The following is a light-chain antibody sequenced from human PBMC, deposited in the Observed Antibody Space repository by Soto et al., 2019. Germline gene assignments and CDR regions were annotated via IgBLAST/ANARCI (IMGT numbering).Light chain of an antibody. CDR1: QGISSY. CDR2: EAS. Sequence: VIWMTQSPSLLSASPGDRVTISCRMSQGISSYLAWYQQKPGKVPQLLIYEASILQSGVPPRFSGSGSGTEFTLTISSLQPDDFATYYCQPYNSYSRTFGQGTKVDIK. J-gene: IGKJ1*01. V-gene: IGKV1D-8*03. CDR3: QPYNSYSRT.